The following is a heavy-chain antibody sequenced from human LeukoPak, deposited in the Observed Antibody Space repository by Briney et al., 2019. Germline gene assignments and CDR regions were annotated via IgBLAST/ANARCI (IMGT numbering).Heavy chain of an antibody. CDR2: INHSGSS. J-gene: IGHJ3*01. Sequence: PSETLSLTCAVYGGSFSGYYWNWIRQPPGKGLEWIGGINHSGSSNYNPSLKSRITISVDTSKNQFSLNLSSVTAADTAVYYCARASIVGAKRTQSGTFDLWGQGTMVTVSS. D-gene: IGHD1-26*01. CDR3: ARASIVGAKRTQSGTFDL. CDR1: GGSFSGYY. V-gene: IGHV4-34*01.